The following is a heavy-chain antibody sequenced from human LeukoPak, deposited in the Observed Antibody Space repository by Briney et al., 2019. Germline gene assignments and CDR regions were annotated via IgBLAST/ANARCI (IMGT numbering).Heavy chain of an antibody. Sequence: ASVRVSCKASGYTFNNYYMKWVRQAPGQGLEWMGIINPSGGSTSYAQKFQGRVTMTRDTSTSTVYMELSSLRSDDTAVYYCARDRYCSITKCYNWFDPWGQGTLVTVSS. CDR1: GYTFNNYY. J-gene: IGHJ5*02. D-gene: IGHD2-2*01. CDR2: INPSGGST. V-gene: IGHV1-46*02. CDR3: ARDRYCSITKCYNWFDP.